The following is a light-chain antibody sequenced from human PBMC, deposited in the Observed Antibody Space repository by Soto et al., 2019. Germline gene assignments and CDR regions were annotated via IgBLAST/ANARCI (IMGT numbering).Light chain of an antibody. J-gene: IGLJ3*02. CDR3: SSYASNNTMV. CDR2: EVN. Sequence: QSALTQPPSASGSLGQSVTISCTGTSSDVGDYTYVSWYQQHPGKAPKFIIYEVNKKPSGVPDRFSGSKSGNTASLTVSGLQAEDEADYYCSSYASNNTMVFGGGTKLTVL. CDR1: SSDVGDYTY. V-gene: IGLV2-8*01.